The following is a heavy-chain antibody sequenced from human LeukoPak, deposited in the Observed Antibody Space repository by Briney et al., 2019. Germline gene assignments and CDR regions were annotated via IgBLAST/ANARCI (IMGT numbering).Heavy chain of an antibody. Sequence: GGSLRLSCAASGFTFSTYTMNWLSQAPGKGLEWISSINSGSTSIFYAYSVKGRFTISRDNAKNSLYLQMNSLRVEDTAVYYCARRYCSSTSCYYFVSWGQGTLVTVSS. J-gene: IGHJ4*02. CDR2: INSGSTSI. CDR1: GFTFSTYT. V-gene: IGHV3-21*01. CDR3: ARRYCSSTSCYYFVS. D-gene: IGHD2-2*01.